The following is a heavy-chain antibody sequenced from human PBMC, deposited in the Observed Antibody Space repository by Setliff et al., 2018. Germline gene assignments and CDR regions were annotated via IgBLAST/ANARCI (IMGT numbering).Heavy chain of an antibody. CDR3: AKDKNGYYDSSGYLFDY. D-gene: IGHD3-22*01. CDR2: ISWDGGST. Sequence: AGGSLRLSCAASGFTFDDYTMHWVRQAPGKGLEWVSLISWDGGSTYYADSVKGRFTISRDNSKNSLYLQMNSLRTEDTALYYCAKDKNGYYDSSGYLFDYWGQGTLVTVSS. V-gene: IGHV3-43*01. CDR1: GFTFDDYT. J-gene: IGHJ4*02.